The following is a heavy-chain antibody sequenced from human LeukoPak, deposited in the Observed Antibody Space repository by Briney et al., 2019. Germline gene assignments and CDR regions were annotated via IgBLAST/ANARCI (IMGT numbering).Heavy chain of an antibody. J-gene: IGHJ5*02. CDR3: AREVPYGDYQDGEGFDP. CDR1: GFIFSNYA. D-gene: IGHD4-17*01. CDR2: ISFDGSNI. V-gene: IGHV3-30*04. Sequence: GGSLRLSCAASGFIFSNYAMHWVRQAPGKGLDWVAVISFDGSNIYYADSAKGRFTISRDNSKNTLYLQMNSLRAEDTALYHCAREVPYGDYQDGEGFDPWGQGTRVTVSS.